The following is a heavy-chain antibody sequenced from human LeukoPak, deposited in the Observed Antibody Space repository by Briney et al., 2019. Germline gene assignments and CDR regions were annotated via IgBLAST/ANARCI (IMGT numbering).Heavy chain of an antibody. Sequence: SGTLSLTCAVSGGSISSSNWWSWVRQPPGKGLEWIGEIYHSGSTNYNPSLKSRVTISLDTSRNQFSLKLNSVTAADTAVYYCAKSNGYGLIDIWGQGTMVTVSS. CDR1: GGSISSSNW. CDR3: AKSNGYGLIDI. CDR2: IYHSGST. V-gene: IGHV4-4*02. J-gene: IGHJ3*02. D-gene: IGHD3-10*01.